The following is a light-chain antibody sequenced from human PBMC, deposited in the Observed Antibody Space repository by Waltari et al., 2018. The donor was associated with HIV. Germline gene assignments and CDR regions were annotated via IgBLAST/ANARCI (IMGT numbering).Light chain of an antibody. CDR2: AAS. V-gene: IGKV1-39*01. Sequence: DIQMTQSPSSLSASVGDRVTITCRASQSISSYFNWYQQKPGKAPKLLIYAASSLQSGVPSRFSGSGSGTDFTLTISSLQPEDFATYYCQQSYSTPRFGQGTRLEIK. J-gene: IGKJ5*01. CDR3: QQSYSTPR. CDR1: QSISSY.